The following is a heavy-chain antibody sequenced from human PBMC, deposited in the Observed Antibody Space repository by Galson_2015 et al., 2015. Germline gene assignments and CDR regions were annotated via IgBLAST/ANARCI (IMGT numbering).Heavy chain of an antibody. CDR1: GGTFSSYA. Sequence: SVKVSCKASGGTFSSYAISWVRQAPGQGLEWMGGIIPIFGTANYAQKFQGRVTITADKSTSTAYMELSSLRSEDTAVYYCAGHSGYSIANNWFDPWGQGTLVTVSS. V-gene: IGHV1-69*06. J-gene: IGHJ5*02. D-gene: IGHD6-13*01. CDR3: AGHSGYSIANNWFDP. CDR2: IIPIFGTA.